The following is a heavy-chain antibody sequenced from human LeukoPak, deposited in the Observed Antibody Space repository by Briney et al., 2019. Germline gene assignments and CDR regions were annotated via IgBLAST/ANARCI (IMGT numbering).Heavy chain of an antibody. CDR3: ARVMTLEWFDP. CDR1: GYSISSGYY. Sequence: PSETLSLTCTVSGYSISSGYYWGWIRQPPGKGLEWIGSIYHSGSSYYNPSLKSRVTISVYTSKNQFSLRLSSVTAADTAVYYCARVMTLEWFDPWGQGTLVTVSS. D-gene: IGHD3-16*01. J-gene: IGHJ5*02. V-gene: IGHV4-38-2*02. CDR2: IYHSGSS.